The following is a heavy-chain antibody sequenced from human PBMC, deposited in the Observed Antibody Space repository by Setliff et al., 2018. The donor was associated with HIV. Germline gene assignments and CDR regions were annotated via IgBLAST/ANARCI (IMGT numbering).Heavy chain of an antibody. CDR1: GFTFSDHY. D-gene: IGHD3-10*01. J-gene: IGHJ6*03. CDR2: ISHSGST. CDR3: ARDYYDDSYYRPGIYYYYYTDV. V-gene: IGHV4-34*01. Sequence: GSLRLSCAASGFTFSDHYLDWGRQAPGKGLEWIGVISHSGSTNYNPSLRSRVAISVDTSSNQFSLKLSSVTAADTAVYYCARDYYDDSYYRPGIYYYYYTDVWGKGTTVTVSS.